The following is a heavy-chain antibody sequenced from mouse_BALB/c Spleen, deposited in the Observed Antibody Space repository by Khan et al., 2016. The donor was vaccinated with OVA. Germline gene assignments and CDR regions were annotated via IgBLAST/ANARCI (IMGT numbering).Heavy chain of an antibody. V-gene: IGHV2-3*01. CDR3: ARFITTAYAMDY. D-gene: IGHD1-2*01. CDR2: IWGDGST. CDR1: GFSLTNYG. Sequence: VQLVETGPGLVAPSQSLSITCTVSGFSLTNYGVNWIRQPPGKGLEWLGVIWGDGSTNYHSALISRLSISKDNSKSQVFLKLNSLQTDDTATYYWARFITTAYAMDYWGQGTSVTVSS. J-gene: IGHJ4*01.